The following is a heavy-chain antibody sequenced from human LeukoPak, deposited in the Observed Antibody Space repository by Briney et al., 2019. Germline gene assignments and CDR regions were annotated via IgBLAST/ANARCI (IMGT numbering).Heavy chain of an antibody. D-gene: IGHD3-10*02. J-gene: IGHJ5*02. V-gene: IGHV4-59*01. CDR3: VRVMLGTPNWFDP. CDR1: DGSFSGYY. CDR2: IYYSGST. Sequence: SETLSLTCAVYDGSFSGYYWSWIRQPPGKGLEWIGYIYYSGSTNYNPSLKSRVTISVDTSKNQFSLKLSSVTAADTAVYYCVRVMLGTPNWFDPWGQGTLVTVSS.